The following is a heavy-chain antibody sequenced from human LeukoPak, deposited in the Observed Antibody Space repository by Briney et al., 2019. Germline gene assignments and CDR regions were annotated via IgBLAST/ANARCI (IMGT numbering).Heavy chain of an antibody. D-gene: IGHD4-11*01. V-gene: IGHV4-59*01. Sequence: AETLSLTCTVSGGSISGYYWSWIRQPPGKGLEWIGYRYSNGVTNYNPSLKSRVTISIDTSKNQFSLKLTSVTAADTAVYYCAREGTTVTHFDYWGQGTLV. J-gene: IGHJ4*02. CDR3: AREGTTVTHFDY. CDR2: RYSNGVT. CDR1: GGSISGYY.